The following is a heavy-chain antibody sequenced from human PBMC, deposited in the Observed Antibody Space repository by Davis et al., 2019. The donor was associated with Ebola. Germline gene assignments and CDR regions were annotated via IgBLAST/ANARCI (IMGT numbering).Heavy chain of an antibody. CDR3: AKGAGEYQLLNWFDP. CDR2: ISGSGGST. CDR1: GFSFTSYS. D-gene: IGHD2-2*01. Sequence: PGGSLRLSCAASGFSFTSYSMSWVRQAPGKGLEWVSAISGSGGSTYYADSVKGRFTISRDNSKNTLYLQMNSLRAEDTAVYYCAKGAGEYQLLNWFDPWGQGTLVTVSS. V-gene: IGHV3-23*01. J-gene: IGHJ5*02.